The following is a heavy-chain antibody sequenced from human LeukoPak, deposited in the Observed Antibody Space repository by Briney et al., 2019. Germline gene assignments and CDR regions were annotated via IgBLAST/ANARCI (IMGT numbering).Heavy chain of an antibody. J-gene: IGHJ4*02. CDR2: VDYSGNT. CDR3: VRDKGHFGVDF. Sequence: SETLSLTCTVSGGSISNSGYYWGWIRQPPGKGLEWIGSVDYSGNTYYRPSLKSRLTISLDTSKNQFFLKLNSVTAADTAVYYCVRDKGHFGVDFWGQGTLVTVSS. V-gene: IGHV4-39*07. D-gene: IGHD3-3*01. CDR1: GGSISNSGYY.